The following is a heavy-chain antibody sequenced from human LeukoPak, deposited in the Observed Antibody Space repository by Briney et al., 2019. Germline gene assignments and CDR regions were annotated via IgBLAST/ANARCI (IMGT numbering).Heavy chain of an antibody. J-gene: IGHJ3*01. CDR1: GFTFSSYA. CDR2: ISYDGSNK. D-gene: IGHD3-10*01. CDR3: ASDTLGELLWFGEA. V-gene: IGHV3-30-3*01. Sequence: QPGGSLRLSCAASGFTFSSYAMHWVRQAPGKGLEWVAVISYDGSNKYYADSVKGRFTISRDNSKNTLYLQMYSLRAEDTAVYYCASDTLGELLWFGEAWGQGTMVTVSS.